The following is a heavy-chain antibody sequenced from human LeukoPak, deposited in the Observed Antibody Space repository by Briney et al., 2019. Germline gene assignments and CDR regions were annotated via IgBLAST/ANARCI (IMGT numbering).Heavy chain of an antibody. CDR3: ARVSCSSTSCPRRDALDV. D-gene: IGHD2-2*01. CDR1: GGSISYYY. V-gene: IGHV4-59*01. CDR2: IYYSGTT. Sequence: SETLSLTCTVSGGSISYYYWGWIRQPPGKGLEWVGYIYYSGTTNYNPSLTGRVTISVDTSKNQFSLNLTSVTTADTAVYYCARVSCSSTSCPRRDALDVWGQGTMVTISS. J-gene: IGHJ3*01.